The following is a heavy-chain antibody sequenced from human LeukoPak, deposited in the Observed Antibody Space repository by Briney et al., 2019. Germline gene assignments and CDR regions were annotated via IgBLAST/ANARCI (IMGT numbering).Heavy chain of an antibody. V-gene: IGHV3-7*01. CDR1: GFTFSDYW. D-gene: IGHD3-16*01. J-gene: IGHJ6*02. CDR2: MNRDGSEK. CDR3: ARDGGIIRFGGQDV. Sequence: GGSLRLSCAASGFTFSDYWLSWVRQAPGKGLEWVANMNRDGSEKNYVDSMKGRITISRDNAKNSLYLQMNSLRVEDTAVYYCARDGGIIRFGGQDVWGQGDHGHRL.